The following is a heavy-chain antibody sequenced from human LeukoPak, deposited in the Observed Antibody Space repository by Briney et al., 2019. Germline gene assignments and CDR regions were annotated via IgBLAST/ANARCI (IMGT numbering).Heavy chain of an antibody. D-gene: IGHD1-26*01. CDR1: GFTFSSYS. CDR2: ISSSSSTI. J-gene: IGHJ6*02. CDR3: ARGLWELLPYYGMDV. Sequence: GGSLRLSCAASGFTFSSYSMNWVRQAPGKGLEWVSYISSSSSTIYYADSVKGRFTISRDNAKNSLYLQMNSLRAEDTAVYYCARGLWELLPYYGMDVWGQGTTVTVSS. V-gene: IGHV3-48*04.